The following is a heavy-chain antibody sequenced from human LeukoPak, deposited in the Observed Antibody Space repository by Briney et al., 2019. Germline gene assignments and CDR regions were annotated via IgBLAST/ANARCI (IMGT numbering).Heavy chain of an antibody. CDR1: GYTFTSYG. V-gene: IGHV1-46*01. CDR3: ARVEEGATKT. CDR2: INPSGGST. D-gene: IGHD1-26*01. J-gene: IGHJ5*02. Sequence: GASVKVSCKASGYTFTSYGISWVRQAPGQGLEWMGIINPSGGSTSYAQKFQGRVTMTRDTSTSTVYMELSSLRSEDTAVYYCARVEEGATKTWGQGTLVTVSS.